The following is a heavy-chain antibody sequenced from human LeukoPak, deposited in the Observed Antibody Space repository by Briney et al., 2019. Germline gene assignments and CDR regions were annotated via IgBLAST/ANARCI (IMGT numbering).Heavy chain of an antibody. Sequence: GGSLRLSCAASGFTFSLYDMHWVRQATGKSLEWVSGIGNEGSTFYPGSLKGRFTISRDNAKNSLYLQLNSLSAEDTAVYYCIRDLGLSHAYGAFDVWGQGALVTVSS. J-gene: IGHJ3*01. D-gene: IGHD3-16*01. CDR1: GFTFSLYD. CDR3: IRDLGLSHAYGAFDV. CDR2: IGNEGST. V-gene: IGHV3-13*01.